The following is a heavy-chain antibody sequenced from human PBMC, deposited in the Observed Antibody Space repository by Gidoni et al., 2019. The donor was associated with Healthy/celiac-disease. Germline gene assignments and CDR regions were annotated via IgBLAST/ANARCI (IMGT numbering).Heavy chain of an antibody. D-gene: IGHD2-21*02. CDR3: TAPMGDFHY. CDR2: IKSKTDGGTT. V-gene: IGHV3-15*01. CDR1: GFPFSNAW. J-gene: IGHJ4*02. Sequence: EVQLVESGGGLVKTGGSLRLSCAASGFPFSNAWMSWVRQAPGKGLEWVGRIKSKTDGGTTDYAAPVTGRFTISRDDSKNTLYLQMNSLKPEDTSVYYCTAPMGDFHYWGQGTLVTVSS.